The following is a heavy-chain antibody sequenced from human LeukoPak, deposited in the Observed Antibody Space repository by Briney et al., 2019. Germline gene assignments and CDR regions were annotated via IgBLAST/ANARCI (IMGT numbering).Heavy chain of an antibody. V-gene: IGHV1-2*02. CDR3: VRDGAFDI. J-gene: IGHJ3*02. CDR2: INPNSGDT. Sequence: ASVKVSCKASGYTFTAYYMHWVRQAPGQGREWVGWINPNSGDTKYAQKFQGSVTMTRDTSITTAYMELSRLRCDDTAVYYCVRDGAFDIWGQGTMVTVSS. CDR1: GYTFTAYY.